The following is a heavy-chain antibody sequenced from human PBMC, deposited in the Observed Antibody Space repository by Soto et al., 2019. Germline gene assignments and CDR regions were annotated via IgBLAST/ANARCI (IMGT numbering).Heavy chain of an antibody. J-gene: IGHJ6*04. CDR1: GFTFSDYY. Sequence: GGSLRLSCAASGFTFSDYYMSWIRQAPGKGLEWVSYISSSGSTIYYADSVKGRFTISRDNAKNSLYLQMNSLRAEDTAVYYCARDMPELRYFDWIRMDVWGKGTTVTISS. D-gene: IGHD3-9*01. CDR2: ISSSGSTI. V-gene: IGHV3-11*01. CDR3: ARDMPELRYFDWIRMDV.